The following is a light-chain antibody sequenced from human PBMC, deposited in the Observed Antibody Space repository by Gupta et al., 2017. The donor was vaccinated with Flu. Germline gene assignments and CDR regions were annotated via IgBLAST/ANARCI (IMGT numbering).Light chain of an antibody. CDR2: GAS. J-gene: IGKJ2*01. V-gene: IGKV3-20*01. CDR1: QSVNNNL. Sequence: EIVLTQSPGTLSLSPGERATLSCRASQSVNNNLLTWYQQKPGQAPRLLIYGASSRATGIPDRFSGSGSGTDFTLTIRRLEPEDFAVSYCQQEGISLFTFGQGTKLDIK. CDR3: QQEGISLFT.